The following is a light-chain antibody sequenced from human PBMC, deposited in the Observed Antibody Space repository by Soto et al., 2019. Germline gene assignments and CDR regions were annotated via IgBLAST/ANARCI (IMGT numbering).Light chain of an antibody. V-gene: IGLV2-8*01. J-gene: IGLJ2*01. CDR3: SSYAGSNNFDVV. Sequence: QSALTQPPSASGSPGQSVTISCTGTSSDVGGYNYVSWYQQHPGKAPKLMIHELSKRPSGVPDRFSGSKSGNTASLTVSGLQAEDEADYYCSSYAGSNNFDVVFGGGTKLTVL. CDR2: ELS. CDR1: SSDVGGYNY.